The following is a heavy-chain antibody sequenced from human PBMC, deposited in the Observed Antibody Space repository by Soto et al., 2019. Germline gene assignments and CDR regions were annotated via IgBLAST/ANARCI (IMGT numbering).Heavy chain of an antibody. CDR2: ISYDGRRK. CDR1: GFIFSGYG. Sequence: ESGGGVVQPGGSLRLSCSGSGFIFSGYGMHWVRQPPGKGLEWVAVISYDGRRKYYEDSVKGRFTVSRDNSQNTVYLEMNSLRVEDSVIYYCAKDILRDQLDWGMDVWGQGTTVTVSS. CDR3: AKDILRDQLDWGMDV. J-gene: IGHJ6*02. V-gene: IGHV3-30*18. D-gene: IGHD3-9*01.